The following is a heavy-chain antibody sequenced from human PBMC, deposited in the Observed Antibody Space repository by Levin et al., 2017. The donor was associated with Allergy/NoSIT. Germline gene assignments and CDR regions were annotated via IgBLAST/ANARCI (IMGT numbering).Heavy chain of an antibody. Sequence: TGGSLRLSCKGSGYTFSNYWIGWVRQMPGKGLEWMGIIYPSDSDTRYSPSFQGQVSISADKSISTAYLQWSSLKASDTAMYYCVKSRRLALRFDAFDIRGQGTKVTVSS. CDR1: GYTFSNYW. J-gene: IGHJ3*02. CDR3: VKSRRLALRFDAFDI. D-gene: IGHD3-16*01. V-gene: IGHV5-51*01. CDR2: IYPSDSDT.